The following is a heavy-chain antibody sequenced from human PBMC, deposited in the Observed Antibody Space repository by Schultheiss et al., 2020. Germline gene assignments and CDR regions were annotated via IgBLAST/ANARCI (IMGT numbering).Heavy chain of an antibody. D-gene: IGHD6-13*01. CDR3: ARALIAAAGTWWFDP. J-gene: IGHJ5*02. V-gene: IGHV4-34*01. CDR2: INHSGST. Sequence: SETLSLTCAVYGGSFSGYYWSWIRQPPGKGLEWIGEINHSGSTNYNPSLKSRVTISVDTSKNQFSLKLSSVTAADTAVYYCARALIAAAGTWWFDPWGQGTLVTVSS. CDR1: GGSFSGYY.